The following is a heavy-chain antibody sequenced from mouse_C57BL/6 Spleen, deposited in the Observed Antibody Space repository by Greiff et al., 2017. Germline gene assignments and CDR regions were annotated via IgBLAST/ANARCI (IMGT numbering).Heavy chain of an antibody. J-gene: IGHJ4*01. V-gene: IGHV1-42*01. D-gene: IGHD2-12*01. CDR1: GYSFTGYY. CDR2: INPSTGGT. CDR3: ARDDETYYAMDY. Sequence: DVQLQESGPELVKPGASVKISCKASGYSFTGYYMNWVKQSPEKSLEWIGEINPSTGGTTYNQKFKAKATLTVDKSSSTAYMQLKSLTSEDSAVYYCARDDETYYAMDYWGQGTSVTVSS.